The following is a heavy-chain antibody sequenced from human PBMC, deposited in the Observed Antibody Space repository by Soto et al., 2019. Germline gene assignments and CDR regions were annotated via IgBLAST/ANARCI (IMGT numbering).Heavy chain of an antibody. Sequence: GSLRLSCAASGFTFSSYWMHWVRQAPGKGLVWVSRINSDGSSTSYADSVKGRFTISRDNAKNTLYLQMNSLRAEDAAVYYCARDQGVGARLLYYYGMDVWGQGTTVTVSS. CDR3: ARDQGVGARLLYYYGMDV. D-gene: IGHD1-26*01. J-gene: IGHJ6*02. V-gene: IGHV3-74*01. CDR2: INSDGSST. CDR1: GFTFSSYW.